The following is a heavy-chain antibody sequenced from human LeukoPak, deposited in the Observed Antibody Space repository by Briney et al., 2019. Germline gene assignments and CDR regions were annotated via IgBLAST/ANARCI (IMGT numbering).Heavy chain of an antibody. D-gene: IGHD3-3*01. CDR3: ARHGSYYDFWSGYPFDY. CDR1: GGSISSYY. V-gene: IGHV4-59*08. CDR2: IYNSGST. Sequence: SQTLSLTCTVSGGSISSYYWSRIRQPPGKGLEWIGYIYNSGSTNYNPSLKSRVTISVDTSKNQFSLKLSSVTAADTAVYYCARHGSYYDFWSGYPFDYWGQGTLVTVSS. J-gene: IGHJ4*02.